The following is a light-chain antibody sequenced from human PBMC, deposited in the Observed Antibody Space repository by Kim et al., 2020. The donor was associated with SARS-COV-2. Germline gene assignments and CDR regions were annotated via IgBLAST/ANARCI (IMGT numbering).Light chain of an antibody. CDR1: RLRSYY. J-gene: IGLJ3*02. CDR3: NSRDSSGNNLV. V-gene: IGLV3-19*01. CDR2: AKN. Sequence: ALGQTVRITCQGDRLRSYYASWYQQKPGQAPVLVIYAKNNRPSGIPDRFSGSSSGNTASLTITGAQAEDEADYYCNSRDSSGNNLVFGGGTQLTVL.